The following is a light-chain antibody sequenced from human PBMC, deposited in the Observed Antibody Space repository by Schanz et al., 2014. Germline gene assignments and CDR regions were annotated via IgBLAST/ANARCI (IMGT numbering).Light chain of an antibody. CDR3: TSYTSASTWV. CDR2: DAS. J-gene: IGLJ3*02. Sequence: QSALTQPASVSGSPGQSITISCTGTSSDVGSYNLVSWYQQHPGKAPKLMIYDASNRPSGVSNRFSGSKSAYTASLTISGLQTEDEADYYCTSYTSASTWVFGGGTKLTVL. V-gene: IGLV2-14*02. CDR1: SSDVGSYNL.